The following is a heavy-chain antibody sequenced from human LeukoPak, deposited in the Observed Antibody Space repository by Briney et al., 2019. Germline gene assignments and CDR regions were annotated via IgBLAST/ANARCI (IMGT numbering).Heavy chain of an antibody. CDR3: ATPAFTFGGVITDYYYGMDV. Sequence: SVKVSCKASGGTFSSYAISWVRQAPGQGLEWMGGIIPIFGTANYAQKFQGRVTITADESTSTAYMELSSLRSEDTAVYYCATPAFTFGGVITDYYYGMDVWGQGTTVTVSS. CDR1: GGTFSSYA. CDR2: IIPIFGTA. J-gene: IGHJ6*02. D-gene: IGHD3-16*02. V-gene: IGHV1-69*01.